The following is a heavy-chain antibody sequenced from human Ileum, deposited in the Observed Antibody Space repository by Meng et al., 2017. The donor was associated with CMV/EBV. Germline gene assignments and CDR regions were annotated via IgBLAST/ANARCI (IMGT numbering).Heavy chain of an antibody. D-gene: IGHD2-8*01. CDR1: GIDFSSYS. V-gene: IGHV3-21*06. J-gene: IGHJ1*01. Sequence: EVQVAGSGGGLVKPGDSRTLSCVVSGIDFSSYSMAWVRQGPGKGLDWASSIDSSGSLRFYADSVTGRFTTSRDNVENSLHLQMNSLRIEDTAIYFCLILLNGYFLHWGQGTLVTVSS. CDR3: LILLNGYFLH. CDR2: IDSSGSLR.